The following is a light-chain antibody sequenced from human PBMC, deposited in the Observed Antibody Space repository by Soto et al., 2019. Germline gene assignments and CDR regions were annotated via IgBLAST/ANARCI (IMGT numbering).Light chain of an antibody. CDR1: SSDVGNYNY. J-gene: IGLJ1*01. V-gene: IGLV2-11*01. CDR2: DVS. CDR3: CSYAGSYSYV. Sequence: QSVLTQPRSVSGSPGQSVTISCTGTSSDVGNYNYVSWYQQHPGKAPKLMIYDVSKRPSGAPDRFSGSKSGNTASLTISGLQAEDEADYYCCSYAGSYSYVFGTGTKLTVL.